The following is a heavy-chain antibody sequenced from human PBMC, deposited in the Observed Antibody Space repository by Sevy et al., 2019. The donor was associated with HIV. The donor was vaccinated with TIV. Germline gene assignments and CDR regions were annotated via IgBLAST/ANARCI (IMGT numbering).Heavy chain of an antibody. J-gene: IGHJ4*02. D-gene: IGHD3-10*01. Sequence: GGSLRLSCAASGFTFRTNWMTWVRQAAGKRLEWVANIKEDGSETYYVDSVEGRFTISRDNARNSLYLQMNSLRAEDTAVYYCARHVSESWDYWGPGTLVTVSS. CDR1: GFTFRTNW. CDR3: ARHVSESWDY. CDR2: IKEDGSET. V-gene: IGHV3-7*01.